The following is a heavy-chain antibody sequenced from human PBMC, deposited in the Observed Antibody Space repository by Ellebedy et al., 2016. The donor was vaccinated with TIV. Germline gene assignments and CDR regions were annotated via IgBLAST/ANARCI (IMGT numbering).Heavy chain of an antibody. CDR3: VRGASTRGDY. V-gene: IGHV3-74*01. Sequence: PGGSLRLSCAASGFILSNYWMDWVRQAPGMGLVWVSRISSDGSSRNYTDSVKGRFNISRDSAKNTLYLQMNSLRAEDTAVYYCVRGASTRGDYWGQGTLVTVSS. J-gene: IGHJ4*02. CDR1: GFILSNYW. CDR2: ISSDGSSR. D-gene: IGHD1-1*01.